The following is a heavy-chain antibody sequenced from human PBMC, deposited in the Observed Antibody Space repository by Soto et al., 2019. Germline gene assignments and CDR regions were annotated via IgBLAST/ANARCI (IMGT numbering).Heavy chain of an antibody. J-gene: IGHJ6*02. CDR1: GFTFSSYW. CDR2: INSDGSST. V-gene: IGHV3-74*01. CDR3: ARDSYMGSSSLYYYYGMDV. D-gene: IGHD6-6*01. Sequence: GGSLRLSCAASGFTFSSYWIHFFGQAPCKWLVWVSRINSDGSSTSYAGSVKGRFTISRDNAKNTLYLQMNSLRAEDTAVYYCARDSYMGSSSLYYYYGMDVWGQGTTVTVSS.